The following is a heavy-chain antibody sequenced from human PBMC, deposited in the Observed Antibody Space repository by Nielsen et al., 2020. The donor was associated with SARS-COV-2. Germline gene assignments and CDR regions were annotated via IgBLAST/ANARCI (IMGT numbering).Heavy chain of an antibody. CDR3: ARALPYYYDSSGRLYYFDY. CDR2: IIPILGIA. CDR1: GGTFSSYT. D-gene: IGHD3-22*01. Sequence: SVKVSCKASGGTFSSYTISWVRQAPGQGLEWMGRIIPILGIANYAQKFQGRVTMTRDTSTSTVYMELSSLRSEDTAVYYCARALPYYYDSSGRLYYFDYWGQGTLVTVSS. V-gene: IGHV1-69*02. J-gene: IGHJ4*02.